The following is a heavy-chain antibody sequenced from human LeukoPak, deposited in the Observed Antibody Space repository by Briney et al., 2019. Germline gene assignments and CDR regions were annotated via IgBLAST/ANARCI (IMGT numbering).Heavy chain of an antibody. J-gene: IGHJ4*02. CDR1: AYIFANHG. V-gene: IGHV1-18*01. CDR2: INTDNGDT. CDR3: ARASSSYGSGLSYIDY. D-gene: IGHD3-10*01. Sequence: ASVKVSCKASAYIFANHGLTWVRQAPGQGLEWMGWINTDNGDTNYAQKVQDRVTLTTEASTKTAYMELRSLSSDDTAFYYCARASSSYGSGLSYIDYWGQGTLVTVSS.